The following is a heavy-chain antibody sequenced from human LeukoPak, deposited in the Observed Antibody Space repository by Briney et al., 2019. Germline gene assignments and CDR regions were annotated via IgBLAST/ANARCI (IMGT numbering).Heavy chain of an antibody. CDR2: ISGSGGST. J-gene: IGHJ5*01. Sequence: GGSLRLSCAASGFTFSSYAMSWVRQAPGKGLEWVSAISGSGGSTYYADSVKGRFTISRDNSKNTLYLQMNSLRAEDTAVYYCAKDCHKAGTDPNSFDPWGQGTPVTVSS. CDR1: GFTFSSYA. D-gene: IGHD4-23*01. V-gene: IGHV3-23*01. CDR3: AKDCHKAGTDPNSFDP.